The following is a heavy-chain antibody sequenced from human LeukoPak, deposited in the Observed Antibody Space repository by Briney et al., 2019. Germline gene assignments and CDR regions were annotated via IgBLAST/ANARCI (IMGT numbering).Heavy chain of an antibody. D-gene: IGHD6-6*01. J-gene: IGHJ5*02. Sequence: SETLSLTCSVPGDSINNYYWSWIRQPPGKGLEWTGYIYYSGNTNYNPTLKSRVTISKDTSKKQISLNLSSVTAADTAVYYCARGSNWLDPWGQGTLVTVSS. CDR3: ARGSNWLDP. CDR1: GDSINNYY. V-gene: IGHV4-59*01. CDR2: IYYSGNT.